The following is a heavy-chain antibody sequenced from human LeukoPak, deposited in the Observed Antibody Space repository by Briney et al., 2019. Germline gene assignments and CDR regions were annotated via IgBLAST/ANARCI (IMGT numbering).Heavy chain of an antibody. D-gene: IGHD4-11*01. Sequence: PGGSLRLSCAASGFTFSSYGMHWVRQAPGKGLEWVAFIRYDGSNKYYADSVKGRFTISRDNSKNTLYLQMNSLRAEDTAVYYCARVWGDYSNTDYWGQGTLVTVSS. J-gene: IGHJ4*02. V-gene: IGHV3-30*02. CDR2: IRYDGSNK. CDR3: ARVWGDYSNTDY. CDR1: GFTFSSYG.